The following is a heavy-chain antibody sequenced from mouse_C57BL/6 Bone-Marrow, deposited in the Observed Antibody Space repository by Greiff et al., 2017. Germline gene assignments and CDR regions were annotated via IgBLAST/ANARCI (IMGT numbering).Heavy chain of an antibody. Sequence: VQLQQPGAELVRPGTSVKLSCKASGYTFTSYWMHWVKQRPGQGLEWIGVIDPSDSYTNYNQKFKGKATLTVDTSSSTAYMQLSSLTSEDSAVYYCARDYGSRDYWGQGTTLTVSS. CDR2: IDPSDSYT. CDR3: ARDYGSRDY. J-gene: IGHJ2*01. CDR1: GYTFTSYW. V-gene: IGHV1-59*01. D-gene: IGHD1-1*01.